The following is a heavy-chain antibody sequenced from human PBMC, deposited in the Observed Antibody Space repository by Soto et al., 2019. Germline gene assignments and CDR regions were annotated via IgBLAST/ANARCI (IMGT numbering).Heavy chain of an antibody. V-gene: IGHV1-24*01. D-gene: IGHD3-3*01. CDR2: FDLENGET. J-gene: IGHJ4*02. Sequence: GASVKVSCKVSGYTLTELSIHWVRQAPGEGLEWMGGFDLENGETIYAQRFQGRVTMTEESSADTPYMELSSLRSEDTAMYYCARHPSYDFWSGVPSVYFDYWGQGTQVTVSS. CDR3: ARHPSYDFWSGVPSVYFDY. CDR1: GYTLTELS.